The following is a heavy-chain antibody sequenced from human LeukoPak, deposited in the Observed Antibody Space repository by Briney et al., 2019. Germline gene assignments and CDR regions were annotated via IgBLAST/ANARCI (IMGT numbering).Heavy chain of an antibody. J-gene: IGHJ5*02. CDR1: GYSFTSYW. Sequence: GESLKISCKGSGYSFTSYWIAWVRQMPGKGLEWMGITNPGDSHTRYSPSFQGQVTISADKSISTAYLQWSSLKASDTAIYYCATRKTGTTWGGWFDPWGQGTLVTVSS. CDR3: ATRKTGTTWGGWFDP. CDR2: TNPGDSHT. V-gene: IGHV5-51*01. D-gene: IGHD1-7*01.